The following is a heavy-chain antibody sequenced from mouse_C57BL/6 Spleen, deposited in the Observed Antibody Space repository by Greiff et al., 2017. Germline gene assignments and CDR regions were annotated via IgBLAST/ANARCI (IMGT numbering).Heavy chain of an antibody. V-gene: IGHV1-81*01. CDR3: APYYSNYGRD. CDR1: GYTFTSYG. Sequence: VQRVESGAELARPGASVKLSCKASGYTFTSYGISWVKQRTGQGLEWIGEIYPRSGNTYYNEKFKGKATLTADKSSSTAYMELRSLTSEDSAVYFCAPYYSNYGRDWGQGTLVTVSA. CDR2: IYPRSGNT. J-gene: IGHJ3*01. D-gene: IGHD2-5*01.